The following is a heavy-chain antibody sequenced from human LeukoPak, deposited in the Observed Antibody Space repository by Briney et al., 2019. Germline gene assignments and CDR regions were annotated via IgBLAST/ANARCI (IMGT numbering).Heavy chain of an antibody. Sequence: GGSLRLSCAASGFTFTNYAMSWVRQAPGKGLEWVSGISGSGGNTYYADSVKGRFTISRDNAKNSLYLQMNSLRVDDTAVYYCAINHRDGYSELGYWGQGTLVTASS. V-gene: IGHV3-23*01. CDR1: GFTFTNYA. CDR2: ISGSGGNT. D-gene: IGHD5-24*01. J-gene: IGHJ4*02. CDR3: AINHRDGYSELGY.